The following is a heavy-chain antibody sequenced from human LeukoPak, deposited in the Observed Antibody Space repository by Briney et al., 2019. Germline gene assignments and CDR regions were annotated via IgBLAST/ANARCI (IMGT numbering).Heavy chain of an antibody. Sequence: SGTSLRLSCAASGFSFHDHGMDWVRQAPGKGLEPAAVTAADGSVKQYADSVKGRFSLSRDNSNNTVSLQMNGLTAEDTAVYYCAREATWGQWYFDLWGQGAPVTVSS. V-gene: IGHV3-30*03. D-gene: IGHD6-19*01. J-gene: IGHJ4*02. CDR2: TAADGSVK. CDR3: AREATWGQWYFDL. CDR1: GFSFHDHG.